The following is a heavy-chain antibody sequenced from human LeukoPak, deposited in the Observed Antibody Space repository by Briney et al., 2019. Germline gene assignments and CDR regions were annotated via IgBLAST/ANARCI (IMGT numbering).Heavy chain of an antibody. CDR3: ARGGGEMATIEGF. J-gene: IGHJ4*02. D-gene: IGHD5-24*01. CDR2: IIPILGIA. Sequence: SVKVSCKASGGTFSSYAISWVRQAPGQGLEWMGRIIPILGIANYAQKFQGRVTITADKSTSTAYMELSSLRSEDTAVYYCARGGGEMATIEGFWGQGTLVTVSS. V-gene: IGHV1-69*04. CDR1: GGTFSSYA.